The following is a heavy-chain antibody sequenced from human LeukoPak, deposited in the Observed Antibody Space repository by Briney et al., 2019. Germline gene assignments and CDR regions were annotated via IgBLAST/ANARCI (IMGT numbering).Heavy chain of an antibody. CDR1: GFTVSSSY. V-gene: IGHV3-66*01. Sequence: AGSLRLSCAASGFTVSSSYISWVRQAPGKGLEWVSVMYSGGNTYYADSVKGRFTISRDKSKNTLYLQMNSLRAEDTAVYHCARVQAVFQNFDYWGQGTLVTVSS. CDR2: MYSGGNT. J-gene: IGHJ4*02. CDR3: ARVQAVFQNFDY.